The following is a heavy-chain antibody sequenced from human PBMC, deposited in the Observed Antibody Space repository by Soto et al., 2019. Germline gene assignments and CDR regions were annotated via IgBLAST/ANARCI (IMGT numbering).Heavy chain of an antibody. V-gene: IGHV4-59*01. J-gene: IGHJ6*02. Sequence: SETLSLTCTVSGGSISSYYWSWIRQPPGKGLEWIGYIYYSGSTNYNPSLKSRVTISVDTSKSQFSLKLSSVTAADTAVYYCARDLAFGGVIRRPYGMDVWGQGTTVTVSS. CDR2: IYYSGST. CDR3: ARDLAFGGVIRRPYGMDV. D-gene: IGHD3-16*02. CDR1: GGSISSYY.